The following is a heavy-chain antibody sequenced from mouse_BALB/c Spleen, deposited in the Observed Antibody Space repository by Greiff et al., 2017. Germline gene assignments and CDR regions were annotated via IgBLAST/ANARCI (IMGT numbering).Heavy chain of an antibody. CDR3: ARSNYGSSYDYAMYY. CDR2: INPYNDGT. Sequence: VQLQQSGPELVKPGASVKMSCKASGYTFTSYVMHWVKQKPGQGLEWIGYINPYNDGTKYNEKFKGKATLTSDKSSSTAYMELSSLTSEDSAVYYCARSNYGSSYDYAMYYWGQGTSVTVSS. CDR1: GYTFTSYV. V-gene: IGHV1-14*01. D-gene: IGHD1-1*01. J-gene: IGHJ4*01.